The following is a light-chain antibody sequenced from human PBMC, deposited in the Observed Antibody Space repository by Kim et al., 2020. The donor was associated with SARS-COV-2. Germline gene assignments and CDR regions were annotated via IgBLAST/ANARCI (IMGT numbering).Light chain of an antibody. CDR3: SAWDNSLSAWV. J-gene: IGLJ3*02. CDR2: RNN. CDR1: SKNVGNQG. Sequence: QTATVTWTGNSKNVGNQGAAWLQQHQGHPPKLLSYRNNNRPSGISERLSASRSENTASLTITGLQPEDEADYYCSAWDNSLSAWVFGGGTQLTVL. V-gene: IGLV10-54*01.